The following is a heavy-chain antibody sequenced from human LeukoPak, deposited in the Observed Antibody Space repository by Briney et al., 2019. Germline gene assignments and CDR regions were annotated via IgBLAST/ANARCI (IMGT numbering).Heavy chain of an antibody. CDR1: GFTFSSYE. Sequence: GGSLRLSCAASGFTFSSYEMNWVRQAPGKGLEWVSYIKGRFTISRDNAKNSLYLQMNSLRAEDTAFYYCTSGVLENGWSRPAGYWGQGTLVTVSS. V-gene: IGHV3-48*03. CDR3: TSGVLENGWSRPAGY. CDR2: I. J-gene: IGHJ4*02. D-gene: IGHD6-19*01.